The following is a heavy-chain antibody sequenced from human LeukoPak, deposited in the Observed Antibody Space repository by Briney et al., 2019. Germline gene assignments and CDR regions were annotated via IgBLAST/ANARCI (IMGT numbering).Heavy chain of an antibody. Sequence: GGSLRLSCAASGFTFSSYAMTWVRQAPGRGLEWVSGISGGGGTTYYADSVKGRFTISRDNSKNTLYLQISSMRAEDTAIYRGAKDLGRSGWYGGYFDFWGQGTLVTVSS. D-gene: IGHD6-19*01. J-gene: IGHJ4*02. CDR2: ISGGGGTT. V-gene: IGHV3-23*01. CDR3: AKDLGRSGWYGGYFDF. CDR1: GFTFSSYA.